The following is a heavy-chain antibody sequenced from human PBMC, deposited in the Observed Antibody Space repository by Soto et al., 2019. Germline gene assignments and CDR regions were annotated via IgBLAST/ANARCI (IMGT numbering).Heavy chain of an antibody. D-gene: IGHD5-18*01. Sequence: QVQLQESGPGLVKPSQTLSLTCTVSGGSISSGDYYWSWIRQPPGKGLEWIGYIYYSGSTYYNPSLKSRVTISVDTSKNQFSLKLSSVTAADTAVYYCAREGRRGYSYGYGIDYWGQGTLVTVSS. CDR2: IYYSGST. V-gene: IGHV4-30-4*01. CDR3: AREGRRGYSYGYGIDY. CDR1: GGSISSGDYY. J-gene: IGHJ4*02.